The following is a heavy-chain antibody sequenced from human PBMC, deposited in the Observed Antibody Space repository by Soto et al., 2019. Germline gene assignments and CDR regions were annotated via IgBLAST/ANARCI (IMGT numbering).Heavy chain of an antibody. V-gene: IGHV3-30*18. D-gene: IGHD6-19*01. CDR2: ISYDGSNK. CDR1: GFTFSSYG. J-gene: IGHJ4*02. CDR3: AKPHIRVAGPYVFDY. Sequence: GGSLRLSCAASGFTFSSYGMHWVRQAPGKGLEWVAVISYDGSNKYYADSVKGRFTISRDNSKNTLYLQMNSLRAEDTAVYYSAKPHIRVAGPYVFDYWGQGTLVTVSS.